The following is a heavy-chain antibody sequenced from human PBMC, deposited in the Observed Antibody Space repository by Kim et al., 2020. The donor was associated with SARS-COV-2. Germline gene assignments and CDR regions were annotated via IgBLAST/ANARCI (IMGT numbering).Heavy chain of an antibody. V-gene: IGHV3-30*02. Sequence: DSVKGRFTISRDNSKNTVDLQMNSLRIEDTAVYYCAKVCRANIPVAEPDHWGQGTLVTVSS. J-gene: IGHJ4*02. CDR3: AKVCRANIPVAEPDH. D-gene: IGHD6-19*01.